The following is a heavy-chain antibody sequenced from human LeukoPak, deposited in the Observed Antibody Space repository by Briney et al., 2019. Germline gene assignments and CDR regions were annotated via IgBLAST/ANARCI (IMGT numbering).Heavy chain of an antibody. CDR3: ARREYYYDSTGYYFRGPGQFDL. Sequence: GESLKISCKGSGYSFTSYWIGWVRQMPGKGLEWMGIIYPGDSDTRYSPSFQGHVTISADKSISTAYLRWSSLRASDTAMYYCARREYYYDSTGYYFRGPGQFDLWRQGTLVTVSS. CDR2: IYPGDSDT. CDR1: GYSFTSYW. D-gene: IGHD3-22*01. V-gene: IGHV5-51*01. J-gene: IGHJ4*02.